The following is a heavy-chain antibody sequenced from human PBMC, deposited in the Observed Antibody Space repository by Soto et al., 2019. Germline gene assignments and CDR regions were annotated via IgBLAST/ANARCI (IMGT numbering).Heavy chain of an antibody. CDR2: ISSSSSYI. CDR3: ASRSSRGYSYGRPFY. D-gene: IGHD5-18*01. V-gene: IGHV3-21*01. J-gene: IGHJ4*02. Sequence: GGSLRLSCAASGFTFSSYSMNWVRQAPGKGLEWVSSISSSSSYIYYADSVKGRFTISRDNAKNSLYLQMNSLRAEGTAVYYCASRSSRGYSYGRPFYWGQGTLVTVSS. CDR1: GFTFSSYS.